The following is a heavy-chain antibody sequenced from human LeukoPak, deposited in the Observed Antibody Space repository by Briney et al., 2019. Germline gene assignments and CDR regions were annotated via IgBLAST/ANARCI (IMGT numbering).Heavy chain of an antibody. CDR1: GYNFPSYG. V-gene: IGHV1-18*01. J-gene: IGHJ4*02. D-gene: IGHD2-2*01. CDR2: IRPHTGET. CDR3: ARDRGGKGSAIFY. Sequence: ASVKVSCKASGYNFPSYGINWARQAPGQGLEWMGWIRPHTGETNSAQRFQDRVTMTTDTSTTTAYMELRSLRFDDTAVYYCARDRGGKGSAIFYWGQGSLVTVSS.